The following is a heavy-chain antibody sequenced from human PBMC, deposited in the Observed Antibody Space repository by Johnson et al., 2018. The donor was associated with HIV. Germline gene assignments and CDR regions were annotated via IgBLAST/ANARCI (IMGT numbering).Heavy chain of an antibody. J-gene: IGHJ3*02. V-gene: IGHV3-74*01. CDR3: AREEGAFDI. CDR1: GFTVSSNY. Sequence: VQLVESGGGMVQPGGSLRLSCAASGFTVSSNYMSWVRQAPGKGLEWVSRINSDGSSTSYADSVKGRFTISRDNAKNTLYLQMNSLRAEDTAVYYCAREEGAFDIWSQGTMVTVSS. CDR2: INSDGSST.